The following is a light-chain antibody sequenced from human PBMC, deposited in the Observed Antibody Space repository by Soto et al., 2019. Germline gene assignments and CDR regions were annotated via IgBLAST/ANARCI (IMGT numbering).Light chain of an antibody. CDR1: QNIYYN. CDR3: LQYHNLWA. CDR2: RAS. V-gene: IGKV3-15*01. J-gene: IGKJ1*01. Sequence: IVMTQSPATLSVSPGESATLSCRASQNIYYNVAWYQHRPGQAPRLLIYRASTRATGVPARFSGSGSGTEFTLTLSSLQSEDFTVYSCLQYHNLWAFGQGTKVAI.